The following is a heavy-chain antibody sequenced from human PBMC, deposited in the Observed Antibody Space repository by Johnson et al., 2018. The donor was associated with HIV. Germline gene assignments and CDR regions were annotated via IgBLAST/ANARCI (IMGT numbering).Heavy chain of an antibody. CDR2: ISSNGGST. Sequence: VQLVESGGGLVQPGGSLRLSCAASGFTFSSYAMHWVRQAPGKGLEYVSGISSNGGSTYYAKSVKGRFTISRDNGKNSLYLQMNSLRAEDTALYYCARGVGATTVAAFDIWGQGTMVTVS. J-gene: IGHJ3*02. V-gene: IGHV3-64*01. CDR3: ARGVGATTVAAFDI. CDR1: GFTFSSYA. D-gene: IGHD1-26*01.